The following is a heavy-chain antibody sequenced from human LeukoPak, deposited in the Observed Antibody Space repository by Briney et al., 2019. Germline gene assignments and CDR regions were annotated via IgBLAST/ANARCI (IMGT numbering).Heavy chain of an antibody. CDR1: GGSLSNYY. D-gene: IGHD6-13*01. CDR2: MYYGGST. Sequence: SETLSLTCSVSGGSLSNYYWNWIRQPPGKGLEWIGSMYYGGSTNYNPSLKSRVTISVDTSENQFSLKVSSVTAADTAVYYCARHRGSSWYESFDYWGQGILVTISS. J-gene: IGHJ4*02. CDR3: ARHRGSSWYESFDY. V-gene: IGHV4-59*08.